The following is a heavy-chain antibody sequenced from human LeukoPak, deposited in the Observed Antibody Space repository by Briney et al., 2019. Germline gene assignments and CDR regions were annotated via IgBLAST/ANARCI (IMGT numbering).Heavy chain of an antibody. Sequence: ASVKVPCKASGYTFTNSYMHWVRQAPGQGLEWMGFINPIGGSTSYAQKFQGRVTMARDTSTSTVYMELSSLRSEDTAVYYCARNDASGLDYWGQGTLVTVSS. CDR2: INPIGGST. D-gene: IGHD3-10*01. CDR1: GYTFTNSY. V-gene: IGHV1-46*03. CDR3: ARNDASGLDY. J-gene: IGHJ4*02.